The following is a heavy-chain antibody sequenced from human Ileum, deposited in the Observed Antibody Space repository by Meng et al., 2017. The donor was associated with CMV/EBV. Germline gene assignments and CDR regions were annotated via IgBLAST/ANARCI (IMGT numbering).Heavy chain of an antibody. Sequence: GGSLRLSCTASGFTFSDYSMSWVRQTPGKGLEWVGFISSKASGGTTDYAASVKGRFTISRDDSKSIAYLQMNSLKTEDTAVYYCTRDAKYCVYTSCYGLDYWGQGTLVTVSS. CDR2: ISSKASGGTT. J-gene: IGHJ4*02. CDR1: GFTFSDYS. D-gene: IGHD2-2*01. CDR3: TRDAKYCVYTSCYGLDY. V-gene: IGHV3-49*04.